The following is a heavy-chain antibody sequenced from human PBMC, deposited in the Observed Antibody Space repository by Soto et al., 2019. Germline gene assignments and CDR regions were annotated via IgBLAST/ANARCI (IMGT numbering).Heavy chain of an antibody. CDR2: IIPIFGTA. V-gene: IGHV1-69*01. J-gene: IGHJ1*01. D-gene: IGHD6-19*01. CDR3: ARDTWSGYSSSFEYFQH. Sequence: QVQLVQSGAEVKKPGSSVKVSCKASGGTFSSYAISWVRQAPGQGLEWMGGIIPIFGTANYAQKCQGRVTITADESTSTAYMELSSLRSEDTAVYYCARDTWSGYSSSFEYFQHWGQGTLVTVSS. CDR1: GGTFSSYA.